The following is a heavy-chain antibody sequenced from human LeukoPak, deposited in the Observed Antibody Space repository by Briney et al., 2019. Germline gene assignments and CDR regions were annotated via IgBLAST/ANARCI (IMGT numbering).Heavy chain of an antibody. CDR1: GCTFSSYG. CDR2: IWYDGSNK. J-gene: IGHJ4*02. D-gene: IGHD3-10*01. V-gene: IGHV3-33*01. Sequence: GGSLRLSCAASGCTFSSYGMHWVRQAPGKGLEWVAVIWYDGSNKYYADSVKGRFTISRDNSKNTLYLQMNSLRAEDTAVYYCARERGTHGSGSYPFDYWGQGTLVTVSS. CDR3: ARERGTHGSGSYPFDY.